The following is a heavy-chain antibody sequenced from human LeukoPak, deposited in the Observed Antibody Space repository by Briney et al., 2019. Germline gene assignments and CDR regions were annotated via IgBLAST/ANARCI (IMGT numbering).Heavy chain of an antibody. Sequence: SVKVSCKASGGTFSSYAISWVRQAPGQGLEWRGRIIPIFGTANYAQKFQGRVTITTDESTSTAYMELSSLRSEDTAVYYCARDPTYPDTAMVKGNDYWGQGTLVTVSS. CDR2: IIPIFGTA. CDR1: GGTFSSYA. CDR3: ARDPTYPDTAMVKGNDY. V-gene: IGHV1-69*05. D-gene: IGHD5-18*01. J-gene: IGHJ4*02.